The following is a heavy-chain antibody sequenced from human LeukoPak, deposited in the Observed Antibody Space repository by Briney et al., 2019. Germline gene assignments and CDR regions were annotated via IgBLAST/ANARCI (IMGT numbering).Heavy chain of an antibody. CDR2: INPNSGGT. Sequence: ASVKVSCKASGYTFTSYYMHWVRQAPGQGLEWMGWINPNSGGTNYAQKFQGWVTMTRDTSISTAYMELSRLRSDDTAVYYCARDTAVAPDLHAFDIWGQGTMVTVSS. J-gene: IGHJ3*02. D-gene: IGHD6-19*01. CDR1: GYTFTSYY. V-gene: IGHV1-2*04. CDR3: ARDTAVAPDLHAFDI.